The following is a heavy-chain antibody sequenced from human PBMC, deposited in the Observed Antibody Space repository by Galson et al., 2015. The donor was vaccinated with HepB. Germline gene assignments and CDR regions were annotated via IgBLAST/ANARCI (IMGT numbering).Heavy chain of an antibody. V-gene: IGHV3-66*01. D-gene: IGHD3-10*01. J-gene: IGHJ6*02. CDR3: ARAGRAGTDYWSGMDV. CDR2: IYSGGST. CDR1: GFTVSSNY. Sequence: SLRLSCAASGFTVSSNYMSWVRQAPGKGLEWVSVIYSGGSTYYADSVKGRFTISRDNSKNTLYLQMSSLRAEDTAVYYCARAGRAGTDYWSGMDVWGQGTTVTVSS.